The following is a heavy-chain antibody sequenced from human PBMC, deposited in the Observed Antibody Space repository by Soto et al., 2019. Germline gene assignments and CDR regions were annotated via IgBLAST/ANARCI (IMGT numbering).Heavy chain of an antibody. J-gene: IGHJ4*02. CDR1: GFTFYTHV. V-gene: IGHV3-30-3*01. CDR3: ARGPIIGAPDYLDY. D-gene: IGHD4-17*01. CDR2: ASPDEGLK. Sequence: GGSLRLSCVASGFTFYTHVVHWVRQAPGKGLEWVAVASPDEGLKFYADSVKGRFTISRDNSRSTLYLQMNSVRPEDTGTYYCARGPIIGAPDYLDYWGQGTQVTVSS.